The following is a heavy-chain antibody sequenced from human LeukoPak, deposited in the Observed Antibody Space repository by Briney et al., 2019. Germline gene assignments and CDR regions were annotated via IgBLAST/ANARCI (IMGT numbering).Heavy chain of an antibody. CDR1: RGSINSSSYY. D-gene: IGHD5-18*01. J-gene: IGHJ4*02. V-gene: IGHV4-39*07. CDR2: FLSSGSA. CDR3: ASEVGYNFDY. Sequence: SETLSVTRTVSRGSINSSSYYWGCIRPPPGKGVEWIGRFLSSGSASYHPPLKTRVPISVDSSKHQLSLTLTSVTASDTAIYYCASEVGYNFDYWGQGILVTASS.